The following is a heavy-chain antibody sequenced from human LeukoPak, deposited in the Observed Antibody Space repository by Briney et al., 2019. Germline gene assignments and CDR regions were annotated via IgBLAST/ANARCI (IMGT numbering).Heavy chain of an antibody. V-gene: IGHV4-59*11. CDR3: ARGGSSSASDY. Sequence: SETRSLTCAVYGDSFSGHYCSWIRQPPGKGLEWVGYIYYSGSTNYNPSLKSRVTISVDTSKNQFSLKLSSVTAADTAVYYCARGGSSSASDYWGQGTLVTVSS. D-gene: IGHD1-26*01. CDR1: GDSFSGHY. CDR2: IYYSGST. J-gene: IGHJ4*02.